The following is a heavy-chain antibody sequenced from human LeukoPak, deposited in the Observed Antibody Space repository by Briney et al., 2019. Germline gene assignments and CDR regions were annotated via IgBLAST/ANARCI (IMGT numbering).Heavy chain of an antibody. Sequence: GGSLRLSCAASGFTFSDYYMSWIRQAPGKGLECVSYISSSGSTIYYADSVKGRFTISRDNAKNSLYLQMNNLRAEDTAVYYCARDAGDSLTGYFSYYFDYWGQGTLVTVSS. CDR1: GFTFSDYY. CDR2: ISSSGSTI. CDR3: ARDAGDSLTGYFSYYFDY. V-gene: IGHV3-11*04. D-gene: IGHD3-9*01. J-gene: IGHJ4*02.